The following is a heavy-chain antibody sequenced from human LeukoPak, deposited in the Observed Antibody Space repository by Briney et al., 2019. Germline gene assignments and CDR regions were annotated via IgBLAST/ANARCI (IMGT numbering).Heavy chain of an antibody. CDR1: GGSITSTNY. CDR2: VNLQGST. CDR3: ANSPRGTEYFHH. J-gene: IGHJ1*01. V-gene: IGHV4-4*02. Sequence: SETLSLTCGVSGGSITSTNYWPWVRQPPGKGLEWIGEVNLQGSTNYNPSLMGRVAISVDMSENHISLQLTSVTAADTAVYYCANSPRGTEYFHHWGQGTLVTVSS. D-gene: IGHD4-23*01.